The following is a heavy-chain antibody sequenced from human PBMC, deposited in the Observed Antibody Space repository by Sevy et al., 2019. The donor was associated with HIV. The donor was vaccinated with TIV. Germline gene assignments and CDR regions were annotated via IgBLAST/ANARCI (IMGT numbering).Heavy chain of an antibody. Sequence: GGSLRLSCAASGFTFSSYGMHWVRQAPGKGLEWVAFIRYDGSNKYYADSLKGRFTISRDNSNNTLYLQMNSLRGEVTSVYYCAKVGGDCTGGVCYYYYGMDVWGQGTTVTGSS. D-gene: IGHD2-8*02. CDR2: IRYDGSNK. CDR1: GFTFSSYG. CDR3: AKVGGDCTGGVCYYYYGMDV. J-gene: IGHJ6*02. V-gene: IGHV3-30*02.